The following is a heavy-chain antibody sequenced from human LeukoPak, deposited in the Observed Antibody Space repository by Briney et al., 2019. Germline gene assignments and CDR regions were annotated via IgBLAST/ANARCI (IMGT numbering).Heavy chain of an antibody. Sequence: RASVMVSCKVSGYILSKLSMHWVRQAPGKGLEWMGGFDPEDGETIYAQKFQGRVTMTDDISTDIAYMDLSSLRSEDTAVYYCTTGLRNAFDIWGQGTMVTVSS. CDR1: GYILSKLS. CDR3: TTGLRNAFDI. J-gene: IGHJ3*02. CDR2: FDPEDGET. V-gene: IGHV1-24*01. D-gene: IGHD3-16*01.